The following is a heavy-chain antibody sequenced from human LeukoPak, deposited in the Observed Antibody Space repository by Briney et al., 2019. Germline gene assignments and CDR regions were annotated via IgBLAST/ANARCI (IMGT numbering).Heavy chain of an antibody. CDR1: GGTFSSYA. Sequence: ASVKVSCKASGGTFSSYAISWVRQAPGQGLEWMGGIIPIFDTANYAQKFQGRVTVTADKSTSTAYMELSSLRSEDTAVYYCARSANTDGGDGYYFDYWGQGTLVTVSS. CDR2: IIPIFDTA. J-gene: IGHJ4*02. D-gene: IGHD2-21*02. CDR3: ARSANTDGGDGYYFDY. V-gene: IGHV1-69*06.